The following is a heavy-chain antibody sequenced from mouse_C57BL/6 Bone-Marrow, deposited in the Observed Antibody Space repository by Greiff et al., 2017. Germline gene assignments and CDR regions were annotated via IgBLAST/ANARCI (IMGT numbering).Heavy chain of an antibody. CDR3: TREDGSSLYWYFDV. CDR1: GFTFSDAW. V-gene: IGHV6-6*01. Sequence: EVMLVESGGGLVQPGGSMKLSCAASGFTFSDAWMDWVRQSPEKGLEWVAEIRNKANNHATYYAESVKGRFTISRDDSKSSVYLQMNSLRAEDTGIYDCTREDGSSLYWYFDVWGTGTTVTVSS. CDR2: IRNKANNHAT. D-gene: IGHD1-1*01. J-gene: IGHJ1*03.